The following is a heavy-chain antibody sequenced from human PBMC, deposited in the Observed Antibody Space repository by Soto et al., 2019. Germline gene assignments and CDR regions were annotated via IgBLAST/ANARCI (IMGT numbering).Heavy chain of an antibody. D-gene: IGHD2-2*01. V-gene: IGHV3-11*06. CDR1: GFTFSDYY. CDR3: ARDPSEGRVGNWFES. J-gene: IGHJ5*01. CDR2: ISSSSSYT. Sequence: GSLRLSCAASGFTFSDYYMSWIRQAPGKGLEWVSYISSSSSYTNYADSVKGRFSTSRDNAKNILYLEMYGLRTEDTAVYYCARDPSEGRVGNWFESWGQGTLVTVSS.